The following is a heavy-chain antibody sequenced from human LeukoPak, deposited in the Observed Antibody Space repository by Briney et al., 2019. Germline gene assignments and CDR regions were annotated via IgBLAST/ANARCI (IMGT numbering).Heavy chain of an antibody. Sequence: GGSLRLSCAASGFTFSSYSMNWVRQAPGKGLEWVSSISSSSSYICYADSVKGRFTISRDNAKNSLYLQMNSLRAEDTAVYYCATGDYGVHGDYWGQGILVTVSS. CDR2: ISSSSSYI. J-gene: IGHJ4*02. D-gene: IGHD4/OR15-4a*01. CDR3: ATGDYGVHGDY. V-gene: IGHV3-21*04. CDR1: GFTFSSYS.